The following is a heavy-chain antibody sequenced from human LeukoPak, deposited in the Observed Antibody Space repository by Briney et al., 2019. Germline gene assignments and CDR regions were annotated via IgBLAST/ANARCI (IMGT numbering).Heavy chain of an antibody. Sequence: GGSLRLSCEASGFSFSSYNMHWVRQAPGKGLEWVAVISYDGSNKYYADSVKGRFTISRDNSKNTLYLQMNSLRAENTAVYYCARDSAAVAGTPFDYWGQGTLVTVSS. D-gene: IGHD6-19*01. J-gene: IGHJ4*02. CDR2: ISYDGSNK. V-gene: IGHV3-30*04. CDR1: GFSFSSYN. CDR3: ARDSAAVAGTPFDY.